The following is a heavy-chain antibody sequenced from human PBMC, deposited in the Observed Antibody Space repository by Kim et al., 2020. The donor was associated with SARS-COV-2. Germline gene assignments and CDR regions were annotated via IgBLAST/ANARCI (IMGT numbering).Heavy chain of an antibody. D-gene: IGHD2-21*02. Sequence: YAQRFQGRVTITADESTSTAYMELSSLRSEDTAVYYCLINYGGNSWGFDYWGQGTLVTVSS. V-gene: IGHV1-69*01. CDR3: LINYGGNSWGFDY. J-gene: IGHJ4*02.